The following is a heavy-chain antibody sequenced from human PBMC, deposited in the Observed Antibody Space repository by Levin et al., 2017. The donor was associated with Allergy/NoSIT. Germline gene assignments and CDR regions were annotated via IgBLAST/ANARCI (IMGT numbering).Heavy chain of an antibody. V-gene: IGHV1-46*01. CDR2: INPSGGST. D-gene: IGHD4-23*01. CDR3: ARDLNYGGNPDYYYYGMDV. Sequence: ASVKVSCKASGYTFTSYYMHWVRQAPGQGLEWMGIINPSGGSTSYAQKFQGRVTMTRDTSTSTVYMELSSLRSEDTAVYYCARDLNYGGNPDYYYYGMDVWGQGTTVTVSS. CDR1: GYTFTSYY. J-gene: IGHJ6*02.